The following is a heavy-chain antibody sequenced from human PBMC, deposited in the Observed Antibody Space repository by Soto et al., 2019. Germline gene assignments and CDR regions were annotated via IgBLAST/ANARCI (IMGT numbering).Heavy chain of an antibody. CDR1: GFSLSNYA. D-gene: IGHD3-9*01. Sequence: QVHLVESGGGVVQPGRSLRLSCAASGFSLSNYAMHWVRQAPGKGLEWVAIISKDGATPTYADSVKGRFTISRDNSKNTLYLQLNSPGTEDTALYYCAREALTWFYLDLWGQGALVTVSS. J-gene: IGHJ4*02. CDR2: ISKDGATP. V-gene: IGHV3-30-3*01. CDR3: AREALTWFYLDL.